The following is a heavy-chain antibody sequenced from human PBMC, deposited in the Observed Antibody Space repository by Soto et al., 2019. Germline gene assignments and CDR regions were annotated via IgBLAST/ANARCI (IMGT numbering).Heavy chain of an antibody. J-gene: IGHJ6*03. D-gene: IGHD6-6*01. Sequence: ASVKVSCKASGYTFTSYGISWVRQAPGQGREGMGWISAYNGNTNYAQKLQGRGTMTTDTSTSTAYMELRSLRSDDTAVYYCARVIAARPGDYYYYYYMDVWGKGTTVTVSS. CDR3: ARVIAARPGDYYYYYYMDV. V-gene: IGHV1-18*01. CDR2: ISAYNGNT. CDR1: GYTFTSYG.